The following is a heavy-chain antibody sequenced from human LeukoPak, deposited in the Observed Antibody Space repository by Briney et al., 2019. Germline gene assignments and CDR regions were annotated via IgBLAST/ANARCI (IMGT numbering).Heavy chain of an antibody. CDR3: ARGMEVVSTIQFDY. J-gene: IGHJ4*02. V-gene: IGHV1-18*01. CDR2: ISAYNGNT. Sequence: GASVKVSCKASGGTFSSYAISWVRQAPGQGLEWMGWISAYNGNTNYAQKLQGRVTMTTDTSTSTAYMELRSLRSDDTAVYYCARGMEVVSTIQFDYWGQGTLVTVSS. D-gene: IGHD2-15*01. CDR1: GGTFSSYA.